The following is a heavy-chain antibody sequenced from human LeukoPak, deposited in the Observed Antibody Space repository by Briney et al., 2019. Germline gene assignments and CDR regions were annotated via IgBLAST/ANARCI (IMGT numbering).Heavy chain of an antibody. D-gene: IGHD5-18*01. J-gene: IGHJ4*02. CDR1: ISSGHY. CDR3: ARIFIRNGYSSYFDC. CDR2: VYQSGTT. V-gene: IGHV4-38-2*02. Sequence: SETLSLTCTVSISSGHYWGWVRQPPGAGLEWIGSVYQSGTTYYNPSLKSRVTTSVDMSKNQFSLRLRPVTAADTAAYYCARIFIRNGYSSYFDCWGQGTLVTVSS.